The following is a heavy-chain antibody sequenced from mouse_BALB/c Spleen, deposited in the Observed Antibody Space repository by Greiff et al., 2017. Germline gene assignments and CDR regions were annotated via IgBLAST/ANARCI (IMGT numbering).Heavy chain of an antibody. J-gene: IGHJ2*01. Sequence: VKLQESGAELARPGASVKMSCKASGYTFTSYTMHWVKQRPGQGLEWIGYINPSSGYTNYNQKFKDKATLTADKSSSTAYMQLSSLTSEDSAVYYCARSVEGYFDYWGQGTTLTVSS. CDR1: GYTFTSYT. CDR2: INPSSGYT. CDR3: ARSVEGYFDY. V-gene: IGHV1-4*01.